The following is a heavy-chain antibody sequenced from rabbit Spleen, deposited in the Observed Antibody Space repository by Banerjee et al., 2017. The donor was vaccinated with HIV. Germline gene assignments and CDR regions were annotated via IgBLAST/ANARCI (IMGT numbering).Heavy chain of an antibody. CDR2: IDPIFGST. CDR3: VRSSGWGMNFFKL. D-gene: IGHD4-1*01. V-gene: IGHV1S47*01. CDR1: GFDFNNYG. Sequence: QEQLVESGGGLVRPEGSLKLSCKASGFDFNNYGMSWVRQAPGKGLEWIGYIDPIFGSTDFANWVNGRFTISSHNAQNTLYLQLNSLTATDTATYFCVRSSGWGMNFFKLWGPGTLVTVS. J-gene: IGHJ4*01.